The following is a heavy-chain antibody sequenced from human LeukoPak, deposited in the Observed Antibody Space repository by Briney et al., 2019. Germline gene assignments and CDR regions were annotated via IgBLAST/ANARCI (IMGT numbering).Heavy chain of an antibody. V-gene: IGHV3-7*01. D-gene: IGHD3-10*02. CDR2: IKQDGSEK. CDR1: GFTFSTYW. Sequence: GGSLRLSCAASGFTFSTYWMTWVRQSPGKGLEWVANIKQDGSEKYYVDSVKGRFTISRDNAKNSLYLQMNGLRAEDTAVYYCAELGITMIGGVWGKGTTVTISS. J-gene: IGHJ6*04. CDR3: AELGITMIGGV.